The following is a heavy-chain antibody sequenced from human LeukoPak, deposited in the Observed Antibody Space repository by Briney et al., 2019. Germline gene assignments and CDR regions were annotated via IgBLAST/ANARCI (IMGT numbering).Heavy chain of an antibody. V-gene: IGHV3-21*01. CDR1: GFTFSSYS. J-gene: IGHJ6*04. D-gene: IGHD6-19*01. CDR3: ARDFGYSSQDV. Sequence: PGGSLRLSSAASGFTFSSYSMNWVRQAPGKGRERVSSISSSSRYIYYADSVKGRFTISRDTAKNSLYLQMNSLRAKDTAVYYCARDFGYSSQDVWGKGTTVTVSS. CDR2: ISSSSRYI.